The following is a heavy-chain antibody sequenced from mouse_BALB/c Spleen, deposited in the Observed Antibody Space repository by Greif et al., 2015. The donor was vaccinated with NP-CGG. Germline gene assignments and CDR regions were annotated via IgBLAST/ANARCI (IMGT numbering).Heavy chain of an antibody. Sequence: EVKVEESGGGLVKPGGSLKLSCAASGFTFSDYYMYWVRQTPEKRLEWVATISDGGSYTYYPDSVKGRFTISRDNAKNNLYLQISSLKSEDTAMYYCARDGNYWYFDVWGAGTTVTVSS. V-gene: IGHV5-4*02. D-gene: IGHD2-1*01. CDR1: GFTFSDYY. CDR3: ARDGNYWYFDV. CDR2: ISDGGSYT. J-gene: IGHJ1*01.